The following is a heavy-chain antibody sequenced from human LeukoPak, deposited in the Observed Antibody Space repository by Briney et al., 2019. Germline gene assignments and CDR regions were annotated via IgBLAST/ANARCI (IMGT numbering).Heavy chain of an antibody. Sequence: SETLSLTCTVSGGSISSGGYYWSWIRQHPGKGLEWIGYIYYSGSTYYNPPLKSRVTISVDTSKNQFSLKLRSVTAADTAVYYCARDKGRTPTAFDIWGQGTMVTVSS. CDR3: ARDKGRTPTAFDI. V-gene: IGHV4-31*03. CDR2: IYYSGST. CDR1: GGSISSGGYY. D-gene: IGHD2-2*01. J-gene: IGHJ3*02.